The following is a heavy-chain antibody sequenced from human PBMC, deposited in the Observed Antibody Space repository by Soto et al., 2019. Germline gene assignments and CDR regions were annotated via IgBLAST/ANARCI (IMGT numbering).Heavy chain of an antibody. Sequence: SETLSLTCTVSDGAIISSSYYCGWISQPPGKGLEWIGSIYYRGNTYYNPSLKSRVTISVDTSKNQFSLKLSSVTAADTAVYYCAREGGGYCSGGSCQVDYWGQGTLVTVSS. D-gene: IGHD2-15*01. CDR2: IYYRGNT. CDR1: DGAIISSSYY. CDR3: AREGGGYCSGGSCQVDY. V-gene: IGHV4-39*02. J-gene: IGHJ4*02.